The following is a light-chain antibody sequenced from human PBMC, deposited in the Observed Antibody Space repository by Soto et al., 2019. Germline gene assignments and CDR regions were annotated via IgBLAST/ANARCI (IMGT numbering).Light chain of an antibody. CDR3: QQVNSHSYT. CDR2: AAS. V-gene: IGKV1-9*01. J-gene: IGKJ2*01. CDR1: QAINNY. Sequence: DLQLTQSPSFLSASVGDRVTITCRASQAINNYLAWYQQSPGKAPKLLIYAASTLQSGVPSRFSGSGSGTEFTLTISSLQPEDFATYYCQQVNSHSYTFGQGTKLEIK.